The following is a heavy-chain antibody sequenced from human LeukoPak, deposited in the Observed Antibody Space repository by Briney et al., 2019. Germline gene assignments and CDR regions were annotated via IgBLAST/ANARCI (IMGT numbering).Heavy chain of an antibody. CDR1: GGSISNYY. J-gene: IGHJ5*02. CDR3: ARIYCSGGSCYSIPYNWFDP. Sequence: PSETLSLTCTVSGGSISNYYWNWIRQPPGKGLEWIGYIYYSGSTNYNPSLKSRVTISVDTSKNQFSLKLSSVTAADTAVYYCARIYCSGGSCYSIPYNWFDPWGQGTLVTVSS. CDR2: IYYSGST. V-gene: IGHV4-59*01. D-gene: IGHD2-15*01.